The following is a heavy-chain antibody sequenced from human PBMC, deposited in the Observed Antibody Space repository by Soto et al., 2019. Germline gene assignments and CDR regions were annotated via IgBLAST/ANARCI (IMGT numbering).Heavy chain of an antibody. J-gene: IGHJ6*02. CDR1: GFTLSSYW. CDR3: VRFSGLDV. V-gene: IGHV3-74*01. CDR2: IKDGAGET. Sequence: EVPLVESGGGLVQPGGSLRLSCAASGFTLSSYWMYWVRQTPGKGLVWVARIKDGAGETSYAESVKGRVTIYRDNAKNTLYLQMSSLRFEDTAVYYCVRFSGLDVWGQGTTVTVSS.